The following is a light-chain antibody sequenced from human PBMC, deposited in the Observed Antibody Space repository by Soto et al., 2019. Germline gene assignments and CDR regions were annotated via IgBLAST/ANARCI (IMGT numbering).Light chain of an antibody. V-gene: IGKV3-15*01. Sequence: EIVMTQSPATLSVSPGERATLSCRASQSVSSSLAWFQQKPGQAPRLLIYAASARATGIAARLSGSGSGTDFTLTISSLPAEDFAVYYGLHHKSWPFTFGQGTKLEIK. J-gene: IGKJ2*01. CDR1: QSVSSS. CDR3: LHHKSWPFT. CDR2: AAS.